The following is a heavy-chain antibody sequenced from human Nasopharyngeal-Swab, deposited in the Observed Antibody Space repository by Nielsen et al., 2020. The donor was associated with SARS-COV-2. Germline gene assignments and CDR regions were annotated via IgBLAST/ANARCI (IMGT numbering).Heavy chain of an antibody. CDR1: GGSFSNYY. CDR2: FKYGGSS. V-gene: IGHV4-34*01. Sequence: GSLRLSCAVFGGSFSNYYWTWIRQPPGKELEWIGEFKYGGSSNYNPSLKSRVTMSLDTSKNQFSLELSSVTAADTAVYYCARGAPSSYWFDPWGKGTLVTVSS. CDR3: ARGAPSSYWFDP. J-gene: IGHJ5*02.